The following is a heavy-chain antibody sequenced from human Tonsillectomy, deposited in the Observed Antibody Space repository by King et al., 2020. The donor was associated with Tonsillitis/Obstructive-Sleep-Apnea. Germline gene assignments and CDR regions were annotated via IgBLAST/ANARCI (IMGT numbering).Heavy chain of an antibody. CDR3: AKPPPVVSGAFDG. Sequence: VQLVESGGGVVQPGRSLRLSCSASGFTFRNYGMHWVRQAPGKGLEWVAVISFDGNKIYYADSVKGRFTISRDNSKNTLYLQMNSLRVEDTAVYYCAKPPPVVSGAFDGWGQGTVVTVSS. V-gene: IGHV3-30*18. CDR2: ISFDGNKI. D-gene: IGHD2-8*02. CDR1: GFTFRNYG. J-gene: IGHJ3*01.